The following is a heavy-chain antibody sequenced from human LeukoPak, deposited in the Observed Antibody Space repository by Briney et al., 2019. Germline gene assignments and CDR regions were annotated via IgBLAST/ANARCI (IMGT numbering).Heavy chain of an antibody. J-gene: IGHJ4*02. CDR1: GYSFTSYW. CDR2: IYPGDSDT. V-gene: IGHV5-51*01. D-gene: IGHD3-22*01. CDR3: ARRLPSSGPTSLDY. Sequence: GESLKISCKGSGYSFTSYWIGWVRQMPGKGLEWMGIIYPGDSDTRYSPSFQGQVTISADKSISTAYLQCSSLKASDTAMHYCARRLPSSGPTSLDYWGQGTLVTVSS.